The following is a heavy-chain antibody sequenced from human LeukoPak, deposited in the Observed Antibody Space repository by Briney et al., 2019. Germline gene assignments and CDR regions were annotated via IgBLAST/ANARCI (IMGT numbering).Heavy chain of an antibody. J-gene: IGHJ3*02. CDR3: AKSNGYGLVDI. V-gene: IGHV4-38-2*02. CDR1: GYSISSGYY. CDR2: IYHSEST. Sequence: KPSETLSLTCIVSGYSISSGYYWGWIRAPPGKGLEWIGSIYHSESTYYNPSLKSRVIISVDTSKNQFSLKLSSVTAADTAVYYCAKSNGYGLVDIWGQGTMVTVSS. D-gene: IGHD1-26*01.